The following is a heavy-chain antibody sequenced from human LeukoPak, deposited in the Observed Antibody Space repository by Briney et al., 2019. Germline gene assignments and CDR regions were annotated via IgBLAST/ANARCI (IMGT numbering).Heavy chain of an antibody. D-gene: IGHD2-2*01. J-gene: IGHJ5*02. Sequence: SQTLSLTCAISGDSVSSNSAAWKWIRQSPSRGLEWLGRTYYRSKWYNDYAVSVKSRITINPDTSKNQFSLQLNSVTPEDTAVYYCARDPYCSSTSCYLGWFDPWGQGTLVTVSS. V-gene: IGHV6-1*01. CDR2: TYYRSKWYN. CDR3: ARDPYCSSTSCYLGWFDP. CDR1: GDSVSSNSAA.